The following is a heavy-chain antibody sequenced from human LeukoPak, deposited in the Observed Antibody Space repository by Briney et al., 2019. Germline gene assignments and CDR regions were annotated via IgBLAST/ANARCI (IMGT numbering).Heavy chain of an antibody. CDR1: GFTFVNYA. D-gene: IGHD6-19*01. V-gene: IGHV3-23*01. CDR2: VVGAGTTT. CDR3: AKARLSTGWAYNDY. J-gene: IGHJ4*02. Sequence: SGGSLRLSCAVSGFTFVNYAMSWVRQAPGKGLEWVSAVVGAGTTTFYADSVKGRFTISRDNSKNTVYLQINSLRAGDTAVYYCAKARLSTGWAYNDYWGQGTLVTVSS.